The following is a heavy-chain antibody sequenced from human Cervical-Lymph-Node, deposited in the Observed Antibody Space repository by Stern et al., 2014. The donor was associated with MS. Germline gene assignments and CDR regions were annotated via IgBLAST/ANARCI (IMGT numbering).Heavy chain of an antibody. J-gene: IGHJ4*02. Sequence: QLVQSGPEVKKPGTSVKVSCKASGFTFTSSAVQWVRQARGKRLEWIGWIVVGRGNTNYAQKFQERVTITRDMSTSTAYMELSSLRSEDTAVYYCAAERYCSSTSCQLDYWGQGTLVTVSS. V-gene: IGHV1-58*01. D-gene: IGHD2-2*01. CDR3: AAERYCSSTSCQLDY. CDR1: GFTFTSSA. CDR2: IVVGRGNT.